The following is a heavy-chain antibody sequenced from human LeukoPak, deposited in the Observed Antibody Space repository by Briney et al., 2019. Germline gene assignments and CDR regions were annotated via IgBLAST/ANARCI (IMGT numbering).Heavy chain of an antibody. CDR1: GYIFTAYA. D-gene: IGHD2-15*01. CDR2: INADDGNT. CDR3: ARGIVVKPSANWFDP. Sequence: ASVTVSFKTSGYIFTAYAIHWVRQAPGRGLEWMGLINADDGNTRYSQRFQGRVTITRDTSANTAYMELSSLRFEDTAVYYCARGIVVKPSANWFDPWGQGTPVTVSS. V-gene: IGHV1-3*01. J-gene: IGHJ5*02.